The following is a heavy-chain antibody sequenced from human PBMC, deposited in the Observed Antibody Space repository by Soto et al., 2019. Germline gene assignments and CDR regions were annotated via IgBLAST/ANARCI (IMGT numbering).Heavy chain of an antibody. CDR1: GGSFSGHS. CDR3: STRAYDTNGYYRFDP. Sequence: NPLETLSLTCAVYGGSFSGHSWTWIRQSPGKGLEWIGDINHSGRVNYSPSLKSRVTISLDTSKNQFSLTLSAVTAADTAMYYCSTRAYDTNGYYRFDPWGQGTLVTVSS. J-gene: IGHJ5*01. V-gene: IGHV4-34*01. D-gene: IGHD3-22*01. CDR2: INHSGRV.